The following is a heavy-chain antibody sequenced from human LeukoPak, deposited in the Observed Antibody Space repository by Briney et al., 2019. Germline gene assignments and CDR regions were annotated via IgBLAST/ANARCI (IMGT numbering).Heavy chain of an antibody. V-gene: IGHV1-24*01. CDR1: GYTLTELS. Sequence: GASVTVSCKVSGYTLTELSMHWVRQAPGKGLEWMGGFDPEDGETIYAQKFQGRVTMTEDTSTDTAYMELSSLRSEDTAVYYCATATQLRYFDWYTPYWGQGTLVTVSS. CDR2: FDPEDGET. D-gene: IGHD3-9*01. J-gene: IGHJ4*02. CDR3: ATATQLRYFDWYTPY.